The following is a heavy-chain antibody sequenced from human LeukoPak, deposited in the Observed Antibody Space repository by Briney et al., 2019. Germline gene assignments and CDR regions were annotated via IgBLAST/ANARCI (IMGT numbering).Heavy chain of an antibody. CDR3: AKAVTGGYYFDY. D-gene: IGHD6-19*01. CDR1: GFTVSTNY. J-gene: IGHJ4*02. Sequence: GGSLRLSCAASGFTVSTNYMSWVRQAPGKGLEWVSIIVSGGTTYYADSVMGRFTISRDSSKNTLYLQMTSLTADDSALYYCAKAVTGGYYFDYWGQGTLVTVSS. CDR2: IVSGGTT. V-gene: IGHV3-66*01.